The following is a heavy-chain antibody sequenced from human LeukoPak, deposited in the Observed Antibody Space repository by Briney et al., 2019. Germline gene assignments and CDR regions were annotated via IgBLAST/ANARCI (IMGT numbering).Heavy chain of an antibody. CDR1: GYTFTNYA. D-gene: IGHD3-10*01. CDR2: INAATGNT. J-gene: IGHJ4*02. Sequence: ASVKVSCKASGYTFTNYAMHRVRQAPGQRLEWMGWINAATGNTRYSQKFQGRVTITQDTSASTAYMELSSLRSEDTAVYYCARNVLLWFGELPHWGQGSLVTVSS. V-gene: IGHV1-3*01. CDR3: ARNVLLWFGELPH.